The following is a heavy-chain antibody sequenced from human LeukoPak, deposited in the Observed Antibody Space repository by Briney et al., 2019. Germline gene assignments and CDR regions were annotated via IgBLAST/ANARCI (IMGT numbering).Heavy chain of an antibody. Sequence: PSETLSLTCAVYGGSFSGYYWSWIRQPPGKGLEWIGEINHSGSTNYNPSLKSRVTMSVDTSKNQFSLKLSSVTAADTAVYYCARHIVREYYFDYWGQGTLVTVSS. CDR1: GGSFSGYY. CDR2: INHSGST. CDR3: ARHIVREYYFDY. J-gene: IGHJ4*02. D-gene: IGHD5-12*01. V-gene: IGHV4-34*01.